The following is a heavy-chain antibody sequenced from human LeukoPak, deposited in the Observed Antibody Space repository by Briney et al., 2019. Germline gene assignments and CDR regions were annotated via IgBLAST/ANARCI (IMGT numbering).Heavy chain of an antibody. CDR1: GFSVSTNY. Sequence: PGGSLRLSCAASGFSVSTNYMSWVRQAPGKGLEWVSLIYSAGNTNYADSVKGRLTISRHNSKNTLYVQMNSLGVEGTAVDYPWRADVGVLMIYYYYYMDVWGKGTTVTVSS. J-gene: IGHJ6*03. CDR2: IYSAGNT. V-gene: IGHV3-53*01. D-gene: IGHD1-26*01. CDR3: WRADVGVLMIYYYYYMDV.